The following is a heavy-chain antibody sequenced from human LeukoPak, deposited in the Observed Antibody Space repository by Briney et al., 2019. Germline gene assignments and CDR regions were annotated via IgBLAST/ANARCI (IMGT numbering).Heavy chain of an antibody. CDR1: GGSISSYY. J-gene: IGHJ4*02. Sequence: SETLSLTCTVSGGSISSYYWSWIRQPPGKGLEWSGYIYYSGSTNYNPSLKSRVTISVDTSKNQFSLKLSSVTAADTAVYYCARRAPYSYEWSTLDYWGQGTLVTVSS. CDR2: IYYSGST. D-gene: IGHD5-18*01. V-gene: IGHV4-59*08. CDR3: ARRAPYSYEWSTLDY.